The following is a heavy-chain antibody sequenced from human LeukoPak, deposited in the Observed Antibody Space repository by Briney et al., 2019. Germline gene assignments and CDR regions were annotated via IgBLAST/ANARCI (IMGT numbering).Heavy chain of an antibody. D-gene: IGHD6-13*01. Sequence: GGSLRLSCAASGFTVSANYMSWVRQAPGKGLEWVSMIYSDDSTSYADSVKGRFTISRDNSKNTLYLQMNSLRAEDTAVYYCATDMGYSSSWYAAFDIWGQGTMVTVSS. CDR3: ATDMGYSSSWYAAFDI. CDR1: GFTVSANY. CDR2: IYSDDST. V-gene: IGHV3-53*01. J-gene: IGHJ3*02.